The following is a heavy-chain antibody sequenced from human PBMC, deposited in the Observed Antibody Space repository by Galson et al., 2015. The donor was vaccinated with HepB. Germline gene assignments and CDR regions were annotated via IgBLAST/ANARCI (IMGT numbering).Heavy chain of an antibody. CDR3: ARVGRQLVLLDAFDP. D-gene: IGHD6-13*01. Sequence: SLRLSCAASGFTFSSYWMHWVRQAPGKGLVWVSRINSDGSSTSYADSVKGRFTISRDNAKNTLYLQMNSLRAEDTAVYYCARVGRQLVLLDAFDPWGQGTLVTVSS. V-gene: IGHV3-74*01. CDR2: INSDGSST. CDR1: GFTFSSYW. J-gene: IGHJ5*02.